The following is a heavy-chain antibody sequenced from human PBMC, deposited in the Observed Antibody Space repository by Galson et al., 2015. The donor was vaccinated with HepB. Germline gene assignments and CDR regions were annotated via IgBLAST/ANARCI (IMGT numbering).Heavy chain of an antibody. V-gene: IGHV3-30-3*01. CDR3: ARGLYSSGPFDY. J-gene: IGHJ4*02. CDR2: ISYDGSNK. D-gene: IGHD6-19*01. Sequence: SLRLSCAASGFTFSSYAMHWVRQAPGKGLEWVAVISYDGSNKYYADSVKGRFTISRDNSKNTLYLQMNSLRAEDTAVYYCARGLYSSGPFDYWGQGTLVTVSS. CDR1: GFTFSSYA.